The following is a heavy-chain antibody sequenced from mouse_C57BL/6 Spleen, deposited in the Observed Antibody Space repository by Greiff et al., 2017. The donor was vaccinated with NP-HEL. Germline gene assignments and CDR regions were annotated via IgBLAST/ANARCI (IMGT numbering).Heavy chain of an antibody. V-gene: IGHV5-12*01. J-gene: IGHJ4*01. CDR1: GFTFSDYY. Sequence: EVMLVESGGGLVQPGGSLKLSCAASGFTFSDYYMYWVRQTPEKRLEWVAYISNGGGSTYYPDTVTGRFTISRDNAKNTLYLQMSRLKSEDTAMYYCARHRDYYGSSNAMDYWGQGTSVTVSS. CDR2: ISNGGGST. D-gene: IGHD1-1*01. CDR3: ARHRDYYGSSNAMDY.